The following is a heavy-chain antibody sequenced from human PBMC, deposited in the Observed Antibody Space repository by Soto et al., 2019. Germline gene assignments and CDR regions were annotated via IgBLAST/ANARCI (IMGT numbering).Heavy chain of an antibody. CDR2: IYYSGST. D-gene: IGHD3-16*01. CDR3: ARGGGVRTSHMVWFDP. Sequence: EALSLTCTVSGGSISSYYWSWIRQPPGKGLEWIGYIYYSGSTNYNPSLKSRVTISVDTSKNQFSLKLSSVTAADTAVYYCARGGGVRTSHMVWFDPWGQGTKVTVS. CDR1: GGSISSYY. V-gene: IGHV4-59*01. J-gene: IGHJ5*02.